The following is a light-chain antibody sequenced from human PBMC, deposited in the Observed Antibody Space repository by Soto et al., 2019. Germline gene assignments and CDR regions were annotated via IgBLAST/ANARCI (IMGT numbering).Light chain of an antibody. CDR2: SAS. CDR3: QQLSRYPLT. CDR1: QALSNY. J-gene: IGKJ4*01. V-gene: IGKV1-9*01. Sequence: DIQLTQSPSFLSASVGDTVTITCRASQALSNYLAWYQQKPGKAPDLLIYSASTLQSGVPSRFSGSGSKTEFSLTIRALQPEDFATYYCQQLSRYPLTFGGGTKVDIK.